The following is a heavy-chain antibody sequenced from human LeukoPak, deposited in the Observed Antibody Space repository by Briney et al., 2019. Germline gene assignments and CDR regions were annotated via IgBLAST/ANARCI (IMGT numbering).Heavy chain of an antibody. CDR2: INHSGST. Sequence: SETLSLTCAVYGGSFSGYYWSWIRQPPGKGLEWIGEINHSGSTNYNPSLKSRVTISVDTSKNQFSLKLSSVTAADTAVYYCARVAYDSSDWGQGTLVTVSS. CDR1: GGSFSGYY. V-gene: IGHV4-34*01. J-gene: IGHJ4*02. D-gene: IGHD3-22*01. CDR3: ARVAYDSSD.